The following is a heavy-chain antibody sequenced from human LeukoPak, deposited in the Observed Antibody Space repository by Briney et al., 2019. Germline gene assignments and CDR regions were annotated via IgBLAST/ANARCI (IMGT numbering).Heavy chain of an antibody. V-gene: IGHV3-7*01. D-gene: IGHD2-21*02. CDR3: ARDGVTSSVVY. CDR1: GFTFSGYA. Sequence: GGSLRLSCATSGFTFSGYAMSWVRQAPGKGLEWLANIKEDGSRKYHVDSVKGRFTISRDNAKKSLFLQMNSLRAEDTAVYYCARDGVTSSVVYWGQGTLVTVSS. CDR2: IKEDGSRK. J-gene: IGHJ4*02.